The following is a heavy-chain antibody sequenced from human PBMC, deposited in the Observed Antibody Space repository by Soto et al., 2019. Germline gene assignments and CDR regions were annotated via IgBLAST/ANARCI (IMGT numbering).Heavy chain of an antibody. D-gene: IGHD7-27*01. J-gene: IGHJ6*02. CDR1: AFAFNTYV. V-gene: IGHV3-23*01. CDR2: ISGSGGNT. CDR3: AKGNMGTQYYGMDA. Sequence: PGGSLRLSCSVSAFAFNTYVMNWVRQSPGKGLEWVSDISGSGGNTHYADSVKGRFTISRDNSKNTLYLQMNSLRAEDTAVYYCAKGNMGTQYYGMDAWGQGTTVTVSS.